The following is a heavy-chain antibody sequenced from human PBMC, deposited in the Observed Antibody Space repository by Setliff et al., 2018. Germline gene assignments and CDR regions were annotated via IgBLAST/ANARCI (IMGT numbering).Heavy chain of an antibody. V-gene: IGHV4-59*01. CDR3: ARGGTFRYFDF. D-gene: IGHD5-12*01. Sequence: SETLSLTCTVSGGSISGYYWSWIRQPPGKGLEWIGYIYYSGSTNYNPSLKSRVTISVDTSKNQFSLNLNSVTAADTAVYYCARGGTFRYFDFWGQGAPVTVSS. CDR2: IYYSGST. J-gene: IGHJ4*02. CDR1: GGSISGYY.